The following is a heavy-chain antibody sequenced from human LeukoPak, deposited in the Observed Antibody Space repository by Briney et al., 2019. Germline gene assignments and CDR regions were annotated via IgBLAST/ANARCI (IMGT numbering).Heavy chain of an antibody. J-gene: IGHJ4*02. V-gene: IGHV4-39*01. CDR2: IYYSGST. D-gene: IGHD4-17*01. CDR3: ARATTVTTPADY. Sequence: PSETLSLTCTVSGGSISSSSYYWDWIRQPPGKGLEWIGSIYYSGSTYYNPSLKSRVTISVDTSKNQFSLELTSVTAADTAVYYCARATTVTTPADYWGQGTLVTVSS. CDR1: GGSISSSSYY.